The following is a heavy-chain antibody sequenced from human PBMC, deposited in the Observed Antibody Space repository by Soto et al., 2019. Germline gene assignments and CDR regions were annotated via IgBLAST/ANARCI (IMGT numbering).Heavy chain of an antibody. V-gene: IGHV3-30*18. CDR2: TSYDGRNN. CDR3: VKDMQLWRLDS. D-gene: IGHD2-21*01. Sequence: GGSLRLSCAASGSIFSSYGMHWVRQAPGKGLEWVAVTSYDGRNNNYADSVRGRFTISRDNSKSTLYLHMNSLRAEDTAVYYCVKDMQLWRLDSWGQGTLVTVSS. CDR1: GSIFSSYG. J-gene: IGHJ4*02.